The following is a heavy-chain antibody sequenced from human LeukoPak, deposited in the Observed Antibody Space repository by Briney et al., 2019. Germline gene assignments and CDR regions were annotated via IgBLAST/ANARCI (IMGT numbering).Heavy chain of an antibody. J-gene: IGHJ4*02. CDR2: ISTDGSST. CDR1: GFTFSSYW. CDR3: AKYNSDWYDDY. V-gene: IGHV3-74*01. D-gene: IGHD6-19*01. Sequence: AGGSLRLSCAASGFTFSSYWMHWVRQAPGKGLVWVSRISTDGSSTNSADSVKGRFTISRDNSKNTLYLQMSSLRAEDTALYYCAKYNSDWYDDYWGQGTLVTVSS.